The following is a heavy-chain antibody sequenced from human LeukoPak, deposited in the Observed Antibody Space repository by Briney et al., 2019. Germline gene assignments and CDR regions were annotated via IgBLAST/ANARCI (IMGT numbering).Heavy chain of an antibody. CDR2: ISAYNGNT. CDR3: ARDSTHSSSWYYYYYYMDV. CDR1: GYTFTSYD. Sequence: ASVKVSCKASGYTFTSYDINWVRQATGQGLEWMGWISAYNGNTNYAQKLQGRVTMTTDTSTSTAYMELRSLRSDDTAVYYCARDSTHSSSWYYYYYYMDVWGKGTTVTVSS. J-gene: IGHJ6*03. V-gene: IGHV1-18*01. D-gene: IGHD6-13*01.